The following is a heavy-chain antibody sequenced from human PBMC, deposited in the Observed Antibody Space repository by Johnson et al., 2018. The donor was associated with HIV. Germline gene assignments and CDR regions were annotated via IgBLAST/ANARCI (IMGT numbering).Heavy chain of an antibody. CDR2: IKQDGNT. V-gene: IGHV3-7*01. CDR3: VREHRADESFDL. J-gene: IGHJ3*01. CDR1: GFTFSSYW. Sequence: VQLVESGGGLVNPGGSLRLSCAASGFTFSSYWMSWVRQAPGKGLEWVANIKQDGNTNYPGSVKGRFTITRENVKNFVYLQMNSLTAGDTAVYYCVREHRADESFDLWGQGTMVTVSS. D-gene: IGHD1-14*01.